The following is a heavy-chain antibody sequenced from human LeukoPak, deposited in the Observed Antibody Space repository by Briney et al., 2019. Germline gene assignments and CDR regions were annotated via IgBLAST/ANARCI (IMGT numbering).Heavy chain of an antibody. J-gene: IGHJ4*02. CDR3: ARCFSSGLRGFDY. V-gene: IGHV1-18*01. CDR2: ISPYNGGT. CDR1: GYTFSNFG. Sequence: ASVKVSCKTSGYTFSNFGINWVRQAPGQGLEWMGWISPYNGGTNYAQKLQGRVTMTTDTSTTTAYMELRSLTSDDTALYYCARCFSSGLRGFDYWGQGTLVTVSS. D-gene: IGHD6-19*01.